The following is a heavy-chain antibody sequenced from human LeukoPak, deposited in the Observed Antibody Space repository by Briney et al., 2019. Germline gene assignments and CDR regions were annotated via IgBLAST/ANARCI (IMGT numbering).Heavy chain of an antibody. J-gene: IGHJ4*02. D-gene: IGHD6-19*01. CDR1: GYTFTSYG. Sequence: ASVKVSCKASGYTFTSYGISWVRQAPGQGLEWMGWISAYNGNTNYAQKLQGRVTMTTDTSTSTAYMELSSLRSEDTAVYYCAVPRLWAVAGRLDYWGQGTLVTVSS. V-gene: IGHV1-18*01. CDR2: ISAYNGNT. CDR3: AVPRLWAVAGRLDY.